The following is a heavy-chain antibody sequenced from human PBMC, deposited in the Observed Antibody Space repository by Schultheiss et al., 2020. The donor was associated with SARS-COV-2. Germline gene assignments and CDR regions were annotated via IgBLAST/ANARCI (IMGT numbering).Heavy chain of an antibody. CDR1: GGSVSSGSYY. Sequence: SETLSLTCTVSGGSVSSGSYYWSWIRQPPGKGLEWIGYIYYSGSTYYNPSLKSRVTISVDTSKNQFSLKLSSVTAADTAVYYCARAGYCSGGSCLSPYYYGMDVWGQGTTVTVSS. CDR2: IYYSGST. D-gene: IGHD2-15*01. CDR3: ARAGYCSGGSCLSPYYYGMDV. J-gene: IGHJ6*02. V-gene: IGHV4-61*01.